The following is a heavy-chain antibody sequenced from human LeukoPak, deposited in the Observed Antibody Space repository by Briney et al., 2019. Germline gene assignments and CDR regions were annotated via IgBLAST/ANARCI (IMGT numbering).Heavy chain of an antibody. V-gene: IGHV3-11*05. CDR3: ARVSGAFDI. CDR1: GFTFSDYS. D-gene: IGHD3-3*02. Sequence: GGSLRLTCAASGFTFSDYSMSWIRQAPGKGLEWLSYISSSSIYTNSADSVKGRFTISRDNAKNSLYLQMNSLRAEDTAVYYCARVSGAFDIWGQGTMVTVSS. J-gene: IGHJ3*02. CDR2: ISSSSIYT.